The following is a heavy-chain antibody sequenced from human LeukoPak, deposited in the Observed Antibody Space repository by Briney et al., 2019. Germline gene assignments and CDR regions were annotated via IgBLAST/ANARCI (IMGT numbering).Heavy chain of an antibody. Sequence: KGGESLKISWKGSGYSFTSYWIGWVRQMPGKGLEWMGIIYPGDSDTIYRPSFQGQVTIAGDKSISTPYLQWSSLKASDTAMYYCVRHRTGLVGALYHFYYMDVWGKGTTVTVSS. J-gene: IGHJ6*03. CDR3: VRHRTGLVGALYHFYYMDV. CDR2: IYPGDSDT. D-gene: IGHD1-26*01. CDR1: GYSFTSYW. V-gene: IGHV5-51*01.